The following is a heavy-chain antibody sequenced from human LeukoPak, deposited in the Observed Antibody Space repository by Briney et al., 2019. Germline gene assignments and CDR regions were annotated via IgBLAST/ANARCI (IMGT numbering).Heavy chain of an antibody. J-gene: IGHJ4*02. CDR2: ISGDGTTR. Sequence: TGGSLRLSCTAPGFIFSSYEMNWVRQAPGKGLEWVSYISGDGTTRSYADSVRGRFIISRDNAQNSLYLQMNSLRAEDTAVYYCATLGVLLIYATFDYWGQGTLVTVSS. CDR1: GFIFSSYE. D-gene: IGHD2-8*01. V-gene: IGHV3-48*03. CDR3: ATLGVLLIYATFDY.